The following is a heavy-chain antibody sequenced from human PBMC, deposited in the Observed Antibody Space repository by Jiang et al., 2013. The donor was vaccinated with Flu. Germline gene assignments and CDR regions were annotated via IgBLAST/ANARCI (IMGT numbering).Heavy chain of an antibody. CDR1: GVIFNSYA. Sequence: GAEVKKPGASVKVSCEASGVIFNSYAISWVRLAPGQGLEWMGGITALFGTTNYAQNFQGRVTITADESTGTVYMELSSLRSEDTAVYYCAKSPTYYYSYMDVWGKGTTVTVSS. V-gene: IGHV1-69*01. CDR2: ITALFGTT. CDR3: AKSPTYYYSYMDV. J-gene: IGHJ6*03.